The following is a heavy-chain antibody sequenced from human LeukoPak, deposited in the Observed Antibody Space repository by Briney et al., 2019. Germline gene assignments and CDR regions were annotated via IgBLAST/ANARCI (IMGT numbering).Heavy chain of an antibody. Sequence: SQTLSLTCAISGDSVSSNRATWNWIRQSPSRGLEWLGRTYYTSRWYDDYAVSVKSRISIKPDTSKNQFSLQLNSVTPEDTAAYYCAREGWFGEPPSHWFDPWGQGTLVTVSS. CDR3: AREGWFGEPPSHWFDP. CDR2: TYYTSRWYD. CDR1: GDSVSSNRAT. J-gene: IGHJ5*02. D-gene: IGHD3-10*01. V-gene: IGHV6-1*01.